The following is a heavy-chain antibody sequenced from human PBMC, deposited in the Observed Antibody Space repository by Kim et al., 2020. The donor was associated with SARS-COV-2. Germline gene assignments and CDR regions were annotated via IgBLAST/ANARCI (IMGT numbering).Heavy chain of an antibody. CDR2: ISSSSYI. Sequence: GGSLRLSCAASGFTFSSYSMNWVRQAPGKGLEWVSSISSSSYIYYADSVKGRFTISRDNAKNSLYLQMNSLRAEDTAVYYCARGPRTYYYYYGMDVWGQGTTVTVSS. CDR3: ARGPRTYYYYYGMDV. J-gene: IGHJ6*02. V-gene: IGHV3-21*01. CDR1: GFTFSSYS.